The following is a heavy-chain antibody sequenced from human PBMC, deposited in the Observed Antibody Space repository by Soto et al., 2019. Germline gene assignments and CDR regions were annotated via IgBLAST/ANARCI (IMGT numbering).Heavy chain of an antibody. Sequence: QPGGSLRLSCAVSGFICSSYDMSWVRQAPGKGLEWVSTILVGGSPHYEDSVKGRFTISRDTSKNTVYLQMNSLTAGDTAVYYCAKATATSGGAFEIYGQGAMVT. J-gene: IGHJ3*02. D-gene: IGHD1-1*01. CDR2: ILVGGSP. CDR3: AKATATSGGAFEI. V-gene: IGHV3-23*01. CDR1: GFICSSYD.